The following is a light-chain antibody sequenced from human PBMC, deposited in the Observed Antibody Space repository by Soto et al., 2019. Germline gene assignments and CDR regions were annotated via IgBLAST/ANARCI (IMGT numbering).Light chain of an antibody. CDR1: QSVLYSSNNQNY. J-gene: IGKJ1*01. CDR2: WAS. V-gene: IGKV4-1*01. CDR3: QQYYSTPPVT. Sequence: DIVMTQSPDSLAVSLGDRATINCKSSQSVLYSSNNQNYLAWYQQKPGQPPKLLIYWASARQSGVPDRFSGSGSWTDFTLTITNLQAEDVAVYYCQQYYSTPPVTFGQGTKVEIK.